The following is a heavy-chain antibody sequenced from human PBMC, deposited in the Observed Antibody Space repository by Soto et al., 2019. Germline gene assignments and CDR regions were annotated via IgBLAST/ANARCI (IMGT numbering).Heavy chain of an antibody. J-gene: IGHJ6*02. Sequence: SGPTLVNPTPTLTLTCTFSGFSLSTSGVGVGWIRQPPGKALEWLALIYWNDDKRYSPSLKSRLTITKDTSKNQVVLTMTNMDPVDTATYYCAHSPGGDQQLVRYYYYGMDVWGQGTTVTVSS. D-gene: IGHD6-13*01. V-gene: IGHV2-5*01. CDR1: GFSLSTSGVG. CDR2: IYWNDDK. CDR3: AHSPGGDQQLVRYYYYGMDV.